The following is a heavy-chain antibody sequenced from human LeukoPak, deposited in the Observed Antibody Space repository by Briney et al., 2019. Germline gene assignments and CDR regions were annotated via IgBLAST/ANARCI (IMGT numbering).Heavy chain of an antibody. V-gene: IGHV1-3*01. CDR2: INAGNGNT. D-gene: IGHD3-22*01. CDR3: AKDEKGYYHDTSGYPDAFDI. J-gene: IGHJ3*02. CDR1: GGTFSSYA. Sequence: ASVKVSCKASGGTFSSYAISWVRQAPGQRLEWMGWINAGNGNTKYSQKFQDRVTVTRDTSTSTAYMELSSLRSEDTAVYYCAKDEKGYYHDTSGYPDAFDIWGQGTMVTVSS.